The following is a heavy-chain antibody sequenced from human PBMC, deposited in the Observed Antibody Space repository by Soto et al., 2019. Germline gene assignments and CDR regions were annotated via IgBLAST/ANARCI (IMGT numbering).Heavy chain of an antibody. V-gene: IGHV4-34*01. CDR2: IDHSGST. D-gene: IGHD4-17*01. CDR3: ARDLGLRSAGDLYYYYMDV. J-gene: IGHJ6*03. Sequence: SETLSLTCAVYGGSFSVYYWNWIRQPPGKGLEWIGEIDHSGSTKYNPSLKSRVTISVDTSKNQFSLKVSSVTAADTAVYYCARDLGLRSAGDLYYYYMDVWGKGTTVTVSS. CDR1: GGSFSVYY.